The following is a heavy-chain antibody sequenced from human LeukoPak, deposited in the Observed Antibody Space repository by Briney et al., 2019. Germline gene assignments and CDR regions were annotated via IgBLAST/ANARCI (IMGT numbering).Heavy chain of an antibody. CDR3: ARGRKVGGLD. CDR2: INSDGSST. D-gene: IGHD1-26*01. Sequence: PGGSLRLSCAASGFTFSSYWMHWVRQAPEKGLVWVSRINSDGSSTSYADSVKGRFTISRDNAKNTLYLQMNSLRAEDTAVYYCARGRKVGGLDWVQGTLVTVSS. CDR1: GFTFSSYW. V-gene: IGHV3-74*01. J-gene: IGHJ4*02.